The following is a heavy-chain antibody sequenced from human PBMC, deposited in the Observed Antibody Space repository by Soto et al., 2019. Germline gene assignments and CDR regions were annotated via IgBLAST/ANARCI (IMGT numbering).Heavy chain of an antibody. CDR3: ASRDIVVVPAALSVP. J-gene: IGHJ5*02. CDR2: IYSGGST. V-gene: IGHV3-53*01. CDR1: GFTVSSNY. D-gene: IGHD2-2*01. Sequence: PGGSLRLSCAASGFTVSSNYMSWVRQAPGKGLEWVSVIYSGGSTYYADSVKGRFTISRDNSKNTLYLQMNSLRAEDTAVYYCASRDIVVVPAALSVPWGQGTLVTVSS.